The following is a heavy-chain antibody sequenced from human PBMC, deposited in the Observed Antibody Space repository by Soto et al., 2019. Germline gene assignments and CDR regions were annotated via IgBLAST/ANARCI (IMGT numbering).Heavy chain of an antibody. CDR3: ASLSAPLDY. J-gene: IGHJ4*02. Sequence: GGSLRLSCAASGFTFSSYWMHWVRQAPGKGLVWVSEIDSDGSRTNYADSVKGRFTISSDNAKNTLYLQMNSLRAEDTAVYYCASLSAPLDYWGQGTLVTVSS. CDR2: IDSDGSRT. CDR1: GFTFSSYW. D-gene: IGHD6-13*01. V-gene: IGHV3-74*01.